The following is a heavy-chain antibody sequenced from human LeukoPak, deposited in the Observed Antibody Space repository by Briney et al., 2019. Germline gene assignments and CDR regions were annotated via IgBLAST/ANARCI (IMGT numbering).Heavy chain of an antibody. CDR1: GGSFSGYY. Sequence: SETLSLTCAVYGGSFSGYYWSWIRQSPGRRLEWLGKINHSGSTNYHPSLRSRLTISVDKSNNKFSLNMTSVTAADTAVYFCARRTPGLYFGAFYYYMDVWGKGATVIISS. J-gene: IGHJ6*03. CDR2: INHSGST. D-gene: IGHD3-16*02. CDR3: ARRTPGLYFGAFYYYMDV. V-gene: IGHV4-34*01.